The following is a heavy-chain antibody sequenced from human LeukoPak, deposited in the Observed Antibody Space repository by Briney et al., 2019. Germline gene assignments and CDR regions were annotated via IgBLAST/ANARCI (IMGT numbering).Heavy chain of an antibody. V-gene: IGHV3-23*01. J-gene: IGHJ3*01. CDR1: GLTFSNYA. D-gene: IGHD4-17*01. Sequence: GGSLRLSCAASGLTFSNYAMTWVRQAPGKGLEWISSITGRGGTSYTDSVKGRFTVYRDNSKDTLYLQMNSLRVGDTALYYCAKDPNGDYVGAFDSWGQGTMVTVSS. CDR2: ITGRGGT. CDR3: AKDPNGDYVGAFDS.